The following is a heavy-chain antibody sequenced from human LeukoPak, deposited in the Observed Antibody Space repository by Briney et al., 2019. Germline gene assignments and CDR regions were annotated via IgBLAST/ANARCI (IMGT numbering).Heavy chain of an antibody. Sequence: GGSLRLSCAASGLIFSDFWMSRVRQTPGTGLEWVANLNQDGSVRGYLDSVKGRFNISRDNADNSLVLQMDSLKADDTAVYYCARGHHGLEVWGQGTTVTVSS. V-gene: IGHV3-7*03. CDR1: GLIFSDFW. J-gene: IGHJ6*02. CDR2: LNQDGSVR. CDR3: ARGHHGLEV.